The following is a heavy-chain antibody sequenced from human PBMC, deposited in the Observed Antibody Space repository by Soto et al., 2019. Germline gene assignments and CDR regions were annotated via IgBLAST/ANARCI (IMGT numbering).Heavy chain of an antibody. V-gene: IGHV1-18*01. J-gene: IGHJ4*02. CDR2: ISTYNVDT. D-gene: IGHD5-18*01. CDR3: VRGGFAYGYLDY. CDR1: GYTFSSYG. Sequence: QVQLVQSGAEVKKPGASVKVSCKTSGYTFSSYGIVWVRQAPGQGLEWMGWISTYNVDTKYADKFQGRLTMSSDTSTTTAFMELRRLRSDDTAVYYCVRGGFAYGYLDYWGQGTLATVSS.